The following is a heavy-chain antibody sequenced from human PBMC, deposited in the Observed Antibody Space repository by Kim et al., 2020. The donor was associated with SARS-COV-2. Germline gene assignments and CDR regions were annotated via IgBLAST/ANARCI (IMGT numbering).Heavy chain of an antibody. Sequence: QKFQGRVTRTEDTSTDTAYMELSSLRSEDTAVYYCATESTSGSYYDAFDIWGQGTMVTVSS. D-gene: IGHD1-26*01. CDR3: ATESTSGSYYDAFDI. V-gene: IGHV1-24*01. J-gene: IGHJ3*02.